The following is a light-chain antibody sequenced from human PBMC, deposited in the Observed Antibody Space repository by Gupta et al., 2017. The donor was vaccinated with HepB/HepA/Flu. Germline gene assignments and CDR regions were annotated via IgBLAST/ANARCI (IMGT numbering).Light chain of an antibody. CDR2: DNN. Sequence: QSVLTQPPSVSAAPGRKVTISCSGSSSNIGNNYVSWYQQLPGTAPKLLIYDNNKRPSGIPDRFSGSKSGTSATLGITGLQTGDEADYYCGTWDSILSAVVFGGGTKLTVL. CDR3: GTWDSILSAVV. J-gene: IGLJ2*01. V-gene: IGLV1-51*01. CDR1: SSNIGNNY.